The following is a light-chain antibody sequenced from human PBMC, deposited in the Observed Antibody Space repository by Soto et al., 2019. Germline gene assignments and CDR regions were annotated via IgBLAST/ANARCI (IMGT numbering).Light chain of an antibody. CDR2: GAS. CDR3: QQYNNWPHT. CDR1: QSVSNN. V-gene: IGKV3-15*01. Sequence: EIVMTQSPATLSVSPGERATLSCRASQSVSNNLAWYQQKPGQAPRLLIYGASTRATGIPARFSGSGSGTEFTLTISSLLSEDFAVYYCQQYNNWPHTFGQGTKLEIK. J-gene: IGKJ2*01.